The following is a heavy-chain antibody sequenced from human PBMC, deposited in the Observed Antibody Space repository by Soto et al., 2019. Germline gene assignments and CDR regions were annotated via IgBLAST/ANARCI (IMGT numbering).Heavy chain of an antibody. Sequence: QVQLVQSGAEVKKPGSSVKVSCKASGGTFSSYAISWVRQAPGQGLEWMGGIIPIFGTANYAQKFQGRVTSTADESTSTAYMELSSLRYEDKAVYYCASSGLRYFDSYLDAYYYGMDVWGQGTTVTVSS. CDR1: GGTFSSYA. CDR3: ASSGLRYFDSYLDAYYYGMDV. D-gene: IGHD3-9*01. CDR2: IIPIFGTA. V-gene: IGHV1-69*01. J-gene: IGHJ6*02.